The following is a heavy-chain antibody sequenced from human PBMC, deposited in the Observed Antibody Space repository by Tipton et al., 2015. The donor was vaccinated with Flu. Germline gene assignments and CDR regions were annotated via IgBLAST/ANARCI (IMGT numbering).Heavy chain of an antibody. CDR1: VGSISSYN. Sequence: TLSLTCTVSVGSISSYNWNWIRQPAGKGLEWIGRIYSGGSTNYNPSLKRRVTMSIDSSKNQLSLKMTSVTAAGTAVYYCARLYKSGGTWGQGTQVTVSS. CDR2: IYSGGST. D-gene: IGHD6-19*01. V-gene: IGHV4-4*07. J-gene: IGHJ4*02. CDR3: ARLYKSGGT.